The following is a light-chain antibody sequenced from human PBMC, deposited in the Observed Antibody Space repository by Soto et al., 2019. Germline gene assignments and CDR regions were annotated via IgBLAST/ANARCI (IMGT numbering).Light chain of an antibody. V-gene: IGKV3-15*01. CDR1: QSVSSN. CDR3: HQYNDWPPKYT. J-gene: IGKJ2*01. CDR2: GAS. Sequence: EIVMTQSPATLSVSPGERATLSCRASQSVSSNLAWYQLKPGQAPRLLIYGASTRATGIPARFRGSGSGTEFTLTISSKPSEDFAVYHCHQYNDWPPKYTFGHGPKLEIK.